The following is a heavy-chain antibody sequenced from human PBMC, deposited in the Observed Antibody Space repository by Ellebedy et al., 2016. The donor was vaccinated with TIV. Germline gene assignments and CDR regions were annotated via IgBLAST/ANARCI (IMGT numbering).Heavy chain of an antibody. D-gene: IGHD4-17*01. V-gene: IGHV3-7*01. Sequence: PGGSLRLSCVASGFSFRSDWMSWVRQAPGKGLEWVANIYQDGSNQYYVDSVKGRFTISRENANKSLFLQMISLRGEDTAVYYYARRGGYGDYAVQINSWFDRWGRGTLVTVSS. CDR3: ARRGGYGDYAVQINSWFDR. CDR1: GFSFRSDW. CDR2: IYQDGSNQ. J-gene: IGHJ5*02.